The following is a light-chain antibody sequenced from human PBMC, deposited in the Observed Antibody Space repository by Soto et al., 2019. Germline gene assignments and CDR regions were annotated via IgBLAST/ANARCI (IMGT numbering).Light chain of an antibody. CDR3: CSYRSGSAPYYV. CDR2: EVT. CDR1: SSDIGGYND. V-gene: IGLV2-14*01. J-gene: IGLJ1*01. Sequence: QSVLTQPASVSGSPGQSITISCTGTSSDIGGYNDVSWYQQHPGKAPQVMIFEVTYRPYGISGRFSGSKSGNVASLTISGLQAEDEADYYCCSYRSGSAPYYVFGTGTKLTVL.